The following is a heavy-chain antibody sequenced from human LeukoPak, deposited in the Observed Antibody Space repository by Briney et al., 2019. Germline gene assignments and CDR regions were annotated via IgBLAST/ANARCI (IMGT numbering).Heavy chain of an antibody. CDR3: TSSGSYQRRQDDY. CDR2: ISSSSSYI. D-gene: IGHD1-26*01. V-gene: IGHV3-21*04. J-gene: IGHJ4*02. Sequence: GGSLRLSCAASGFTFSSYSMNWVRQAPGKGLEWVSSISSSSSYIYYADSVKGRFTISRDNAKNSLYLQMNSLKTEDTAVYYCTSSGSYQRRQDDYWGQGTLVTVSS. CDR1: GFTFSSYS.